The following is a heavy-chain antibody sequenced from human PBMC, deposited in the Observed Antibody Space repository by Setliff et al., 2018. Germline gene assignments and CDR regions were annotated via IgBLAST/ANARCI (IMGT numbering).Heavy chain of an antibody. V-gene: IGHV1-69*10. CDR1: GDPFNAYG. D-gene: IGHD6-6*01. CDR2: IIPVLGTT. J-gene: IGHJ6*03. CDR3: ARGVPRVSSWSDYYYYMDV. Sequence: SVKVSCKASGDPFNAYGVSWVRQAPGQGLEWMGAIIPVLGTTDYAQKFQGRLTITADQSTTTVYMELSSLRSEDTAVYYCARGVPRVSSWSDYYYYMDVWGKGTTVTVSS.